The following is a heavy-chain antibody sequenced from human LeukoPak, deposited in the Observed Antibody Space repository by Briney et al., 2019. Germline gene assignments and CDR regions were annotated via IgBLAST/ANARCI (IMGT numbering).Heavy chain of an antibody. CDR3: ARHWPDYYGSGSYYMFDP. J-gene: IGHJ5*02. CDR2: ISAYNGNT. Sequence: ASVKVSCKASGYTFTIYGISWVRQAPGQGGEWMGWISAYNGNTNYAQKLQGRGTMTTDTSTSPAYMELRSLRSDDTAVYYCARHWPDYYGSGSYYMFDPWGQGTLVTVSS. V-gene: IGHV1-18*04. CDR1: GYTFTIYG. D-gene: IGHD3-10*01.